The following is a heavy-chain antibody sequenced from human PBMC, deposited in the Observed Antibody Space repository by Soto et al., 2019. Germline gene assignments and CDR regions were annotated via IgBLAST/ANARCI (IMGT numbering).Heavy chain of an antibody. J-gene: IGHJ4*02. CDR1: GFTFSSYG. Sequence: GGSLRLSCAASGFTFSSYGMHWVRQAPGKGLEWVAVISYDGSNKYYADSVKGRFTISRDNSKNTLYLQMNSLRAEDTAVYYCAKVGVEGSGWSIATFDYWGQGTLVTVSS. V-gene: IGHV3-30*18. D-gene: IGHD6-19*01. CDR3: AKVGVEGSGWSIATFDY. CDR2: ISYDGSNK.